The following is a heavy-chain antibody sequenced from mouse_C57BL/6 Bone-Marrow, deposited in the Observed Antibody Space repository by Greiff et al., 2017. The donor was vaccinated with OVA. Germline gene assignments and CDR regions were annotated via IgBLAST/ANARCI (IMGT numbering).Heavy chain of an antibody. Sequence: EVQLVESGGDLVKPGGSLKLSCAASGFTFSSYGMSWVRQTPDKRLEWVATISSGGSYTYYPDSVQGRFTISRDNAKNTLYLQMSSLKSEDTAMYYCARHYGSSYDWYFDVWGTGTTVTVSS. V-gene: IGHV5-6*01. CDR2: ISSGGSYT. CDR1: GFTFSSYG. D-gene: IGHD1-1*01. CDR3: ARHYGSSYDWYFDV. J-gene: IGHJ1*03.